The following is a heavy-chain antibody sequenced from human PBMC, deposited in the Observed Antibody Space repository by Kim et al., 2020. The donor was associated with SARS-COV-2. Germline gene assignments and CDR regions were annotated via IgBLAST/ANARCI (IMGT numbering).Heavy chain of an antibody. V-gene: IGHV3-23*01. Sequence: GGSLRLSCAASGFAFSSYAMSWVRQAPGKGLEWVSAISGSGGTTYYPDSVKGRFSISRDNSKNTLYMQMNSLRAEDTAVYYCAKAQYDSRGSRYDYWGQGTLVTVSS. CDR3: AKAQYDSRGSRYDY. CDR2: ISGSGGTT. J-gene: IGHJ4*02. CDR1: GFAFSSYA. D-gene: IGHD3-22*01.